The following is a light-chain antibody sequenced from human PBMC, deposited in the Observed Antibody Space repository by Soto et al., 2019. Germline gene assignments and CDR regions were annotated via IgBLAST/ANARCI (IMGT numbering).Light chain of an antibody. Sequence: DIQMTQSPSTLSASVGDRVTITCRASQSISSWLAWYQHKPGKDPKLLISKASSLESGVTSRFSGSGSGTEFTLTISSLQPDDFATYYCQQFKNYPWTFGQGTRVEIK. CDR2: KAS. V-gene: IGKV1-5*03. J-gene: IGKJ1*01. CDR1: QSISSW. CDR3: QQFKNYPWT.